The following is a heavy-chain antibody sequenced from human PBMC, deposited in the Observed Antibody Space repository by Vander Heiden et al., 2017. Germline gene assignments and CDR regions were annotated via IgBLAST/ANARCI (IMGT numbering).Heavy chain of an antibody. D-gene: IGHD7-27*01. V-gene: IGHV1-69*01. CDR3: ARFVSGDGYIQWWFDP. Sequence: QVQLVQSGAEVKKPGSSVKVSCKASGDTFSSYAISWVRQAPGQGLEWMGGIIPILGTANYAQKFQGRVTITADESTSTADMELSSLRSEDTAVYYCARFVSGDGYIQWWFDPWGQGTLVTVSS. J-gene: IGHJ5*02. CDR1: GDTFSSYA. CDR2: IIPILGTA.